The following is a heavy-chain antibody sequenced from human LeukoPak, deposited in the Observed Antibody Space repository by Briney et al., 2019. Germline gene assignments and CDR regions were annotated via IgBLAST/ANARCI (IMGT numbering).Heavy chain of an antibody. CDR2: INTDGSSP. Sequence: PGGSLRLSCAASGFTFSAYWMHWVRQAPGKGLVWVSRINTDGSSPTYAASVKGRFTISRDNAKNTLYLQMNSLRAEDTAVYYCARVREVVNAFDIWGQGTMVTVSS. V-gene: IGHV3-74*01. CDR1: GFTFSAYW. J-gene: IGHJ3*02. CDR3: ARVREVVNAFDI. D-gene: IGHD3-10*01.